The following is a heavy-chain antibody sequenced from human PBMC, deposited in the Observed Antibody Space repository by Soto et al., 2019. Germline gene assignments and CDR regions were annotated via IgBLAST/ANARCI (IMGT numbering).Heavy chain of an antibody. J-gene: IGHJ6*03. CDR3: ARTDAYYYYMDV. CDR1: GGSISSGTYY. Sequence: PSETLSLTCTVSGGSISSGTYYWGWIRQPPGKGLEWIGNIQYSGTSFYNPSLKSRVTISVDTSKNQFSLKLRSVTAADTAVYYCARTDAYYYYMDVWGKGTTVTVSS. V-gene: IGHV4-39*01. CDR2: IQYSGTS. D-gene: IGHD2-8*01.